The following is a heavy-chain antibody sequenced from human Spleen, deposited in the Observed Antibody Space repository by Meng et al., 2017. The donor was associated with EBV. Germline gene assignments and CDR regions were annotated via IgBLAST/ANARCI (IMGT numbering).Heavy chain of an antibody. CDR1: GGPIRSRNW. D-gene: IGHD6-19*01. CDR2: NYHSGST. Sequence: HWRESGSVLGQPPGILSLTCAGLGGPIRSRNWVSWVRQPPGKGLEWIGKNYHSGSTNYNPSLKSRVTISVDKSKNQFSLKLSSVTAADTAVYYCARDVGIAVAASFDYWGQGTLVTVSS. J-gene: IGHJ4*02. V-gene: IGHV4-4*03. CDR3: ARDVGIAVAASFDY.